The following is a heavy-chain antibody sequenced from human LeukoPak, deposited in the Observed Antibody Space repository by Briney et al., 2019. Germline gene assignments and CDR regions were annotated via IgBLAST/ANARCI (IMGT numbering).Heavy chain of an antibody. CDR1: GFTFSSYA. Sequence: GGSLRLACAASGFTFSSYAMHWVRQAPGKGLEWVAVISSDGSNKYYADSVKGRFTISRDNSKNTLYLQMNSLRAEDTAVYYCARGSEYQTYYYYGMDVWGQGTTVTVSS. J-gene: IGHJ6*02. D-gene: IGHD2-2*01. V-gene: IGHV3-30-3*01. CDR2: ISSDGSNK. CDR3: ARGSEYQTYYYYGMDV.